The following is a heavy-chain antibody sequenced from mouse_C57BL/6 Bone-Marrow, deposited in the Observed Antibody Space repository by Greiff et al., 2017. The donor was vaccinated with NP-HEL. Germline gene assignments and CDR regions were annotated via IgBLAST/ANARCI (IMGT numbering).Heavy chain of an antibody. CDR1: GFSLTSYA. J-gene: IGHJ4*01. Sequence: VKLQESGPGLVAPSQSLSITCTVSGFSLTSYAISWVRQPPGKGLEWLGVIWTGGGTNYNSALKSRLSISKDNSKSQVFLKMNSLQTDDTARYYCARNERIYYDYDDYAMDYWGQGTSVTVSS. CDR3: ARNERIYYDYDDYAMDY. CDR2: IWTGGGT. D-gene: IGHD2-4*01. V-gene: IGHV2-9-1*01.